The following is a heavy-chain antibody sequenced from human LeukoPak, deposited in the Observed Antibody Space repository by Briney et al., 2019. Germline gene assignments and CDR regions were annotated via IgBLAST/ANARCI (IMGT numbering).Heavy chain of an antibody. CDR2: FDPEDGET. D-gene: IGHD2-2*02. CDR3: ARGYCSSTSCYTFKYWFDP. Sequence: RASVTVSCKASGGTFSSYAISWVRQAPGQGLEWMGGFDPEDGETIYAQKFQRRVTMTEDTSTDTAYMELSRLRSDDTAVYYCARGYCSSTSCYTFKYWFDPWGQGTLVTVSS. J-gene: IGHJ5*02. V-gene: IGHV1-24*01. CDR1: GGTFSSYA.